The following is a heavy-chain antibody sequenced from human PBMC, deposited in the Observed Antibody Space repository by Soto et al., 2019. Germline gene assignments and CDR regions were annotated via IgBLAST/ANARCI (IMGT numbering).Heavy chain of an antibody. CDR2: IRSKPNNYAT. CDR1: GFTFSASA. Sequence: EVQLVESGGGLVQPGGSLKLSRPASGFTFSASAMHWVRQVSGKGLDGVGGIRSKPNNYATAYGASVKGRFTISRDDSKNTAYLQMNSLNTEDTAVYYCSRQASDFWSGKPQYYMDVWGKGTTVTVSS. D-gene: IGHD3-3*01. V-gene: IGHV3-73*01. CDR3: SRQASDFWSGKPQYYMDV. J-gene: IGHJ6*03.